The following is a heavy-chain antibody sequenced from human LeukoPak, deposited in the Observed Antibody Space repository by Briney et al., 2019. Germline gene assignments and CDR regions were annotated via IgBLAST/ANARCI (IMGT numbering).Heavy chain of an antibody. CDR1: GGSISTNTYY. J-gene: IGHJ4*02. V-gene: IGHV4-39*01. Sequence: ASETLSLTCTVSGGSISTNTYYWGWIRQPPGKGLEWIGSIHYAGSTYYNPSLKSRVTLPVDTSMNQFSLKLSSVTAADTALYYCATSGTLYPHFDYWGQGTLVTVSS. CDR2: IHYAGST. CDR3: ATSGTLYPHFDY. D-gene: IGHD3-10*01.